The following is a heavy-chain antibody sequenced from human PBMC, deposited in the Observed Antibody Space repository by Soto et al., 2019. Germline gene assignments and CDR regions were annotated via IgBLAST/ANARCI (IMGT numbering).Heavy chain of an antibody. V-gene: IGHV3-48*03. CDR3: AREGIVVAPAAIISRAVKYYYYGMDV. D-gene: IGHD2-2*02. Sequence: GGSLRLSCAASGFTFSSYEMNWVRQAPGKGLEWVSYISSSGSTIYYADSVKGRFTISRDNAKNSLYLQMNSLRAEDTAVYYCAREGIVVAPAAIISRAVKYYYYGMDVCGQRTTVTVSS. CDR2: ISSSGSTI. J-gene: IGHJ6*01. CDR1: GFTFSSYE.